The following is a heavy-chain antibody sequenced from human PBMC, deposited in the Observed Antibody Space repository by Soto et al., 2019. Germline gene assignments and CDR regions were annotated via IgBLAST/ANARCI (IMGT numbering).Heavy chain of an antibody. CDR1: GFSFSAAA. D-gene: IGHD2-2*01. J-gene: IGHJ5*02. V-gene: IGHV3-73*01. CDR2: IRSKTNNYAT. CDR3: AKDVYRSATMPCFDT. Sequence: PGGSLRLSCAASGFSFSAAAMHWVRQASGRGLEWIGRIRSKTNNYATIYSASVKGRFIISRDDSKNTAYLEMTSLKYEDTAVYYCAKDVYRSATMPCFDTWGQGTLVTVSS.